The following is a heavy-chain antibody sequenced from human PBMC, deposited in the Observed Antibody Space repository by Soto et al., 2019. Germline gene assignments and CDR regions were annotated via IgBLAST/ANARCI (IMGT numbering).Heavy chain of an antibody. CDR1: GGSISGYY. CDR2: IHSSGST. D-gene: IGHD6-6*01. J-gene: IGHJ4*02. Sequence: QVQLQESGPGLVKPSETLSLTCTVSGGSISGYYWSWIRQPPGKGLEWIAYIHSSGSTNYNSSLKSRVTISVDTSKNQFSLKLRSVTAADTAMYYCARVLPGRQLFDYWGQGTLVTVSS. V-gene: IGHV4-59*01. CDR3: ARVLPGRQLFDY.